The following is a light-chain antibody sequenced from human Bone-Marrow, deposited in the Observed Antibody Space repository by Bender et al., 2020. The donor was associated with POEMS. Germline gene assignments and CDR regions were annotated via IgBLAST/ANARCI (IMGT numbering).Light chain of an antibody. CDR1: DLGDKY. CDR3: QAWDTYSVI. V-gene: IGLV3-1*01. Sequence: SYEVTQPPSVSVSPGQTASITCSGDDLGDKYVAWYQQKPGQSPVLVIYQDTKRPSGIPERFPGSNSGNTATLTISGTQAMDEADYYCQAWDTYSVILGAGTKLTV. J-gene: IGLJ2*01. CDR2: QDT.